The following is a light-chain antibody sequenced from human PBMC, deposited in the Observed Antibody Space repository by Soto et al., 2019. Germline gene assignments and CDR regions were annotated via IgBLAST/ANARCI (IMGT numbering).Light chain of an antibody. CDR3: QQYNNWPRGIT. Sequence: EIVMTQSPATLSVSPGERAALSCRASRSVSSNLAWYQQKPGQAPRLLIYGASTRATGIPARFSGSGSGTEFTLTISSLQSEDFAVYYCQQYNNWPRGITFGQGTRLEI. CDR2: GAS. CDR1: RSVSSN. V-gene: IGKV3-15*01. J-gene: IGKJ5*01.